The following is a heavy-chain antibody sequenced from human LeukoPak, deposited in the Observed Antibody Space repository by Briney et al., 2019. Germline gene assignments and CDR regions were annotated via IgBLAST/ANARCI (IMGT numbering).Heavy chain of an antibody. CDR2: INHSGST. Sequence: KASETLSLTCAVYGGSFSGYYWSWIRQPPGKGLEWIGEINHSGSTNYNPSLKSRVTISVDTSKNQFSLKMRSVTAADTAVYYCARGYWLVLLHWFDPWGQGTLVTVSS. CDR3: ARGYWLVLLHWFDP. V-gene: IGHV4-34*01. CDR1: GGSFSGYY. J-gene: IGHJ5*02. D-gene: IGHD6-19*01.